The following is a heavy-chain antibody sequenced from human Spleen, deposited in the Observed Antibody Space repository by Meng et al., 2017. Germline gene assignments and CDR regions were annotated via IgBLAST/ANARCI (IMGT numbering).Heavy chain of an antibody. CDR2: IYSGGNT. J-gene: IGHJ6*02. D-gene: IGHD4-17*01. CDR1: GFTVSHNY. Sequence: GESLKISCAASGFTVSHNYMSWVRQAPGKGLEWVSVIYSGGNTYYADSVKGRFTISRDNSKNTVFLQINSLRVEDTAVYYCAGDDYGDYLKLNYYYYGMDVWGQGTTVTVSS. CDR3: AGDDYGDYLKLNYYYYGMDV. V-gene: IGHV3-66*02.